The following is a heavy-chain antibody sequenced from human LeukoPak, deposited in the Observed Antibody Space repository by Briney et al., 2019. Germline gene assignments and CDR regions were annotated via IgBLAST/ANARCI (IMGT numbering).Heavy chain of an antibody. D-gene: IGHD1-26*01. J-gene: IGHJ3*02. CDR3: AREPYSGSYRVGAFDI. V-gene: IGHV1-18*01. CDR2: IGAYNGNT. Sequence: ASVKVSCKASGYTFTSYGISWVRQAPGQGLEWMGWIGAYNGNTNYAQKLQGRVTMTTDTSTSTAYMELRSLRSDDTAVYYCAREPYSGSYRVGAFDIWGQGTMVTVSS. CDR1: GYTFTSYG.